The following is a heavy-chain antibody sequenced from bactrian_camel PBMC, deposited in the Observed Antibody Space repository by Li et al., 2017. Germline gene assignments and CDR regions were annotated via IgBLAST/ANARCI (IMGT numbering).Heavy chain of an antibody. D-gene: IGHD1*01. CDR2: IDSDGST. J-gene: IGHJ4*01. V-gene: IGHV3S26*01. CDR3: AADRPSFGLLCGLWSARFNY. Sequence: HVQLVESGGGSVQAGGSLRLSCAASGDAVNSYCMTWFRQAPGKEREGVAAIDSDGSTTYADSVKGRFTISKDNAENTLYLQMNSLKPEDTAVYYCAADRPSFGLLCGLWSARFNYWGQGTQVTVS. CDR1: GDAVNSYC.